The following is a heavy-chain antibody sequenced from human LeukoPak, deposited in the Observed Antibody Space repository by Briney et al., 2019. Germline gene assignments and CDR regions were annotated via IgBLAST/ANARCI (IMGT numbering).Heavy chain of an antibody. J-gene: IGHJ4*02. D-gene: IGHD3-22*01. CDR1: GFTFSSYS. Sequence: PGGSLRLSCAASGFTFSSYSMNWVRQAPGKGLEWVSSISSSSSYIYYADSVKGRSTISRENAKNSLYLQMNSLRAGDTAVYYCARAPSYDSSRFDYWGQGTLVTVSS. V-gene: IGHV3-21*01. CDR2: ISSSSSYI. CDR3: ARAPSYDSSRFDY.